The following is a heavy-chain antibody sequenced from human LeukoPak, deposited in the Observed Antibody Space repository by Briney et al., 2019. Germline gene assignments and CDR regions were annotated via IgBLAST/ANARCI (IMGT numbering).Heavy chain of an antibody. J-gene: IGHJ3*02. CDR1: GFTFSNYA. Sequence: GGSLRLSSAASGFTFSNYAMSWVRQAPGKGLEWVSAISGGGGSTYYADSVKGRFTISRDNSKNTLYLQMNSLRAEDTAVYYCARSDLIVVVPAATGLGAFDIWGQGTMVTVSS. D-gene: IGHD2-2*01. CDR3: ARSDLIVVVPAATGLGAFDI. CDR2: ISGGGGST. V-gene: IGHV3-23*01.